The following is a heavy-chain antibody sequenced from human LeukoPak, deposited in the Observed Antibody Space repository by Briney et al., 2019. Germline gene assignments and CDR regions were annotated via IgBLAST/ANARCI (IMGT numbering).Heavy chain of an antibody. J-gene: IGHJ4*02. CDR3: ARRAGAYSHPYDY. Sequence: NTGGSLRLSCAASGFTLSNFWMSWVRQAPGKGLEWIGEINHSGSTNYNPSLKSRVTISVDTSKNQFSLKLSSVTAADTAVYYCARRAGAYSHPYDYWGQGTLVTVSS. CDR1: GFTLSNFW. D-gene: IGHD4/OR15-4a*01. CDR2: INHSGST. V-gene: IGHV4-34*01.